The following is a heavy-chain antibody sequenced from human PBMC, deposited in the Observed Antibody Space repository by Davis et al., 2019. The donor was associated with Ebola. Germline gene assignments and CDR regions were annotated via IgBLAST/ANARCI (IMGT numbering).Heavy chain of an antibody. CDR3: ARGWFRGGMDV. V-gene: IGHV6-1*01. CDR1: GDSVSSGG. J-gene: IGHJ6*04. CDR2: TYYSSKWYN. D-gene: IGHD3-10*01. Sequence: HSQTLSLTCAISGDSVSSGGWNWIRHSPSRGLEWLGRTYYSSKWYNDYAVSVKSRITINPDTSKNQFSLQLNSVTPEDTALYYCARGWFRGGMDVWGEGTTVTVSS.